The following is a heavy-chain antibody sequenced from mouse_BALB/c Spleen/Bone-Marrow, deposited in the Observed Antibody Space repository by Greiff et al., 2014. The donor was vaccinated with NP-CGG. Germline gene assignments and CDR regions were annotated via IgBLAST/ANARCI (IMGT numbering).Heavy chain of an antibody. CDR1: GYSFTGYN. CDR3: ARSLLRRDALDY. V-gene: IGHV1S135*01. D-gene: IGHD2-12*01. Sequence: EVNLVESGPELEKPGASVRISCKASGYSFTGYNINWVRQSNGKSLEWIGYIDPYSGGTSYYQRFKDRATLTVDKSSSTAYMQLKSLTSEDSAVYYCARSLLRRDALDYWGQGTSVTVSS. CDR2: IDPYSGGT. J-gene: IGHJ4*01.